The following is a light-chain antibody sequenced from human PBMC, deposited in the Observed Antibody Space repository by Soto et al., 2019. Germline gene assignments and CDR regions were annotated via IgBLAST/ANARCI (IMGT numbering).Light chain of an antibody. CDR2: KAS. V-gene: IGKV1-5*03. CDR1: QSINSW. J-gene: IGKJ1*01. Sequence: DIQMTQSPSTLSASVGDRVIITCRASQSINSWLAWYQQHPGKAPKILIYKASILESGVPSRFSGSGSGTEFTLTISSLQPDDFATYYCQQYNSYSRTFGQGTKVEIK. CDR3: QQYNSYSRT.